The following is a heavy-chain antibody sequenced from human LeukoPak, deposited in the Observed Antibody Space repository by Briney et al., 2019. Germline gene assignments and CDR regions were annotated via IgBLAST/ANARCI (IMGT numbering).Heavy chain of an antibody. CDR1: GFTFSSYA. D-gene: IGHD4-23*01. J-gene: IGHJ4*02. Sequence: GGSLRLSCAASGFTFSSYAMSWVRQAPGKGLDWVSAISGSGGNTYYADSVKGRFTISRDNSKNTLYLQMNSLRAEDTAVYYCAKDQYGGNPQYYFDYWGQGTLVTVS. V-gene: IGHV3-23*01. CDR2: ISGSGGNT. CDR3: AKDQYGGNPQYYFDY.